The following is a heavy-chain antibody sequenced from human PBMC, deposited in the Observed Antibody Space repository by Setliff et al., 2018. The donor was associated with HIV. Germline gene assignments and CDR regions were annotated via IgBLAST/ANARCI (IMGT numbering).Heavy chain of an antibody. V-gene: IGHV4-39*07. J-gene: IGHJ4*02. CDR1: GGSISTSSYY. CDR3: ARGKNYYDSSGYHY. D-gene: IGHD3-22*01. CDR2: IYYDGST. Sequence: SETLSLTCTVSGGSISTSSYYWGWIRQSPGKGLEWIGTIYYDGSTYYNPSLKSRVTISVDTSKNQFSLKLSSVTAADTAVYYCARGKNYYDSSGYHYWGQGTLVTVSS.